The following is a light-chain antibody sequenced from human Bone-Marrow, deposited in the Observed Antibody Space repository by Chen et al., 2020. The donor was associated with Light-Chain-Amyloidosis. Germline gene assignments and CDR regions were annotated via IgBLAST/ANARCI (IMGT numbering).Light chain of an antibody. Sequence: QSALTQPPSASGSPGQSVTISCTGTSSDVGGYNYVSWYQQHPGKAPKLMIYEVSERPSGVPDRFSGSNSGNTATLTISRVEAGDEADYYCQVWDRSSDRPVFGGGTKLTVL. CDR1: SSDVGGYNY. V-gene: IGLV2-8*01. CDR3: QVWDRSSDRPV. J-gene: IGLJ3*02. CDR2: EVS.